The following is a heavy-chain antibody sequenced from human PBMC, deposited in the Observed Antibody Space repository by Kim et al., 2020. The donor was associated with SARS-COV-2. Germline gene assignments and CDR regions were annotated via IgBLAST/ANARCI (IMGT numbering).Heavy chain of an antibody. V-gene: IGHV3-48*03. Sequence: VKGRFTISRDNAKNSLYLQMNSLRAEDTAVYYCARGGITMVRGVSFSMDVWGQGTTVTVSS. D-gene: IGHD3-10*01. CDR3: ARGGITMVRGVSFSMDV. J-gene: IGHJ6*02.